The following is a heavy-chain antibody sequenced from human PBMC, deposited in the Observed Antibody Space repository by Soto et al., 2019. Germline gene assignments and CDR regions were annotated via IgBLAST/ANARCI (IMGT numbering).Heavy chain of an antibody. D-gene: IGHD6-19*01. CDR3: ARSRGFVDY. CDR2: INSDGSST. CDR1: XFXXXSXX. V-gene: IGHV3-74*01. Sequence: LRLXCAVSXFXXXSXXMHWVRQAPGKGLVWVSRINSDGSSTSYADSVKGRFTISRDNAKNTLYLQMNSLRADDTAVYYCARSRGFVDYWGQGTLVTVSS. J-gene: IGHJ4*02.